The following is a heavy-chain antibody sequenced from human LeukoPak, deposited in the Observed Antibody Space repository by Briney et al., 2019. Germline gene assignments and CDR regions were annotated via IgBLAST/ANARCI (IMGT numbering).Heavy chain of an antibody. V-gene: IGHV1-18*01. D-gene: IGHD1-26*01. CDR2: ISAYNGNT. Sequence: ASVTVSCTASGYTFTSYGISWVRQAPGQGLEWMGWISAYNGNTNYAQKLQGRVTMTTDTSTSTAYMELRSLRSDDTAVYYCAREWDSGYLDYWGQGTLVTVSS. CDR1: GYTFTSYG. CDR3: AREWDSGYLDY. J-gene: IGHJ4*02.